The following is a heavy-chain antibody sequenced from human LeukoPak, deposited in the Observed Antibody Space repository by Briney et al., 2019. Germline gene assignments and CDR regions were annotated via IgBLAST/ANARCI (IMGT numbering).Heavy chain of an antibody. D-gene: IGHD6-19*01. V-gene: IGHV3-23*01. CDR3: VRGGLAHAFDI. J-gene: IGHJ3*02. CDR1: GFTFSSYA. Sequence: GGSLRLSCAASGFTFSSYAMSWVRQAPGKGLEWVSAISGSGGSTYYADSVKGRFTISRDNSKNTLYLRMNSLRAEDTAVYYCVRGGLAHAFDIWGQGTMVTVSS. CDR2: ISGSGGST.